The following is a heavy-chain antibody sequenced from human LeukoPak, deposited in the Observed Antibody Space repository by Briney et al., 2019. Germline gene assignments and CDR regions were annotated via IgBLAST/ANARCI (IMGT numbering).Heavy chain of an antibody. CDR3: ARDRSGSYTREDY. CDR1: GFTFSSYA. V-gene: IGHV3-23*01. D-gene: IGHD1-26*01. CDR2: ISGSGGST. J-gene: IGHJ4*02. Sequence: GGSLRLSCAASGFTFSSYAMSWVRQAPGKGLEWVSAISGSGGSTYYADSVKGRFTISRDNSKNTLYLQMNSLRTEDTAVYYCARDRSGSYTREDYWGQGTLVTVSS.